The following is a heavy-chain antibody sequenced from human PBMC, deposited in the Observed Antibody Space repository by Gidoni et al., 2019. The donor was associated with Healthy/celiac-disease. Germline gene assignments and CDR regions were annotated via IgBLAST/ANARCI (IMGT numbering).Heavy chain of an antibody. V-gene: IGHV3-23*01. CDR3: AKDLVVVPAAIFEGYYYYYGMDV. Sequence: EVQRLESGGGVVQPGGSLRLSVAAAGFTFSSYAMSGVRQAPGKGMEWVSAISGSGGRTYYADSVRGRFTISRDNSKNTLYLPMNSLRAEDTAVYYCAKDLVVVPAAIFEGYYYYYGMDVWGQGPTVTVSS. J-gene: IGHJ6*02. CDR2: ISGSGGRT. CDR1: GFTFSSYA. D-gene: IGHD2-2*01.